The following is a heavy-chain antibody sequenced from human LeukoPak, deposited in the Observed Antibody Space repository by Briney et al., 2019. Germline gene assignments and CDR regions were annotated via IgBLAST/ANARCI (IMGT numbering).Heavy chain of an antibody. J-gene: IGHJ3*02. CDR3: ASRSPRNARAFDI. CDR1: GYTFTSYG. V-gene: IGHV1-45*02. D-gene: IGHD2-8*01. CDR2: ITPFNGNT. Sequence: RASVKVSCKASGYTFTSYGISWVRQAPGQGLEWMGWITPFNGNTNYAQKFQDRVTITRDRSMSTAYMELSSLRSEDTAMYYCASRSPRNARAFDIWGQGTMVTVSS.